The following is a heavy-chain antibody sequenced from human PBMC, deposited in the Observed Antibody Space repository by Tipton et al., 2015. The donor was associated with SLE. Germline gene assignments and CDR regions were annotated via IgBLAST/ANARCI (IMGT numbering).Heavy chain of an antibody. D-gene: IGHD4-17*01. CDR3: ARQPKAYGDSDYFDY. CDR2: ISYTGTT. Sequence: TLSLTCTVSGASISSSDYYWGWIRQPPGKGLEWIASISYTGTTFYNPSLKSRVTISVDTSKNQFSLNLSSVNAADAAVYYCARQPKAYGDSDYFDYWGQGTLVTVSS. V-gene: IGHV4-39*01. CDR1: GASISSSDYY. J-gene: IGHJ4*02.